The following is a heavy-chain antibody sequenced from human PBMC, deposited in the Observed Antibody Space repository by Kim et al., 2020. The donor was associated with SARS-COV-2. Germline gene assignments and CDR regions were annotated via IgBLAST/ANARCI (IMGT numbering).Heavy chain of an antibody. J-gene: IGHJ4*02. CDR3: AKVFTGYFYGTFDY. V-gene: IGHV3-23*01. CDR1: GFTFSSYA. Sequence: GGSLRLSCVASGFTFSSYAMSWVRQAPGKGLEWVSSISGNSNSTSYADSVKGRFTISRDNSKNTLYLQMNSLRAEDTAVYYCAKVFTGYFYGTFDYWGQGTLVTVSS. CDR2: ISGNSNST. D-gene: IGHD3-22*01.